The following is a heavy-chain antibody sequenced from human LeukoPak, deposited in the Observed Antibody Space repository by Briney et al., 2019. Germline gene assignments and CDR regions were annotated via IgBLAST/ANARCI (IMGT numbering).Heavy chain of an antibody. V-gene: IGHV4-39*07. Sequence: SETLSLTCTVSGGSISSSSYYWGWIRQPPGKGLEWIGSIYYSGSTYYNPSLKSRVTISVATSKNQFSLKLNSVTAADTAVYYCARTETYSSGWYDPFFDYWGQGILVTVSS. CDR2: IYYSGST. J-gene: IGHJ4*02. CDR1: GGSISSSSYY. D-gene: IGHD6-19*01. CDR3: ARTETYSSGWYDPFFDY.